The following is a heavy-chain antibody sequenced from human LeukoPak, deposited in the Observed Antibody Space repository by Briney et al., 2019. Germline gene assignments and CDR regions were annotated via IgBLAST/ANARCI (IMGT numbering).Heavy chain of an antibody. CDR3: TRGHDSYSA. D-gene: IGHD2-21*02. CDR2: ILPMFGTP. J-gene: IGHJ5*02. Sequence: GASVKVSCKASGSTFGSYAISWVRQAPGQGLEWMGGILPMFGTPNIAQKFRGRVTITADESTSSAYMELNSLRSEDTAVYYCTRGHDSYSAWGQGTLVTVSS. V-gene: IGHV1-69*13. CDR1: GSTFGSYA.